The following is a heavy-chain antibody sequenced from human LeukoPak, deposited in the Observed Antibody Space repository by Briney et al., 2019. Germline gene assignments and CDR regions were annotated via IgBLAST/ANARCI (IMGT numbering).Heavy chain of an antibody. D-gene: IGHD3-10*01. CDR1: GGSISSYY. CDR2: IYYSGST. V-gene: IGHV4-59*08. CDR3: ARHSRELVWFDP. J-gene: IGHJ5*02. Sequence: SETLSLTCTVSGGSISSYYWSWIRQPPGQGLEWIGYIYYSGSTNYNPSPKSRVTISVDTSKNQFSLKLSSVTAADTAVYYCARHSRELVWFDPWGQGTLVTVSS.